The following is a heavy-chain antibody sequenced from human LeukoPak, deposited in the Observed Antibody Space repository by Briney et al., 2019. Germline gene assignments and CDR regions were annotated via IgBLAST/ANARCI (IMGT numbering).Heavy chain of an antibody. CDR3: ARRGIYCSSTSCNNWFDP. CDR1: GGSFSGYY. V-gene: IGHV4-34*01. D-gene: IGHD2-2*01. Sequence: SETLSLTCAVYGGSFSGYYWSWIRQPPGKGLEWIGEINHSGSTNYNPSLKSRVTISVDTSKNQFSLKLSSVTAADTAVYYCARRGIYCSSTSCNNWFDPWGQGTLVTVSS. J-gene: IGHJ5*02. CDR2: INHSGST.